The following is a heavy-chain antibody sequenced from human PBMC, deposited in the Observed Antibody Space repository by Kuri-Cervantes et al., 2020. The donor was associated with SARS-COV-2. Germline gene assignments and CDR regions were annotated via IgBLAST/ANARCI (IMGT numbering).Heavy chain of an antibody. V-gene: IGHV3-53*05. Sequence: GESLKISCEVSGFSVTSNYISWVRQAPGKGLEWVSVIYNGDVATYVDSVKGRFNISRDNSKNTLYLQMNSLRAEDTAVYYCARSRGHSPRGPGAYFDYWGQGTLVTVYS. CDR1: GFSVTSNY. CDR3: ARSRGHSPRGPGAYFDY. J-gene: IGHJ4*02. CDR2: IYNGDVA. D-gene: IGHD4-23*01.